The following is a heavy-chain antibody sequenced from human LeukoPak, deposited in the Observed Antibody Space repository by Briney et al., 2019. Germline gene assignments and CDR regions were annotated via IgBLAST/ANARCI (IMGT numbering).Heavy chain of an antibody. CDR2: TWYDGSNK. J-gene: IGHJ4*02. D-gene: IGHD3-22*01. Sequence: GGSLRLSCAASGFTFSSYGMHWVRQAPGKGLEWVAVTWYDGSNKYYADSVKGRFTISRDNSKNTLYLQMNSLRAEDTAVYYCARGYDSSGYYFLDYWGQGTLVTVSS. CDR1: GFTFSSYG. V-gene: IGHV3-33*01. CDR3: ARGYDSSGYYFLDY.